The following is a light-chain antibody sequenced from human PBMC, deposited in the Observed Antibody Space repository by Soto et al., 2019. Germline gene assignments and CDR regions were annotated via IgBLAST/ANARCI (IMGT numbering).Light chain of an antibody. V-gene: IGKV3-11*01. CDR2: GAS. Sequence: EIVLTQSPATLSLSPGKRVTLSCRASQSVGSYLAWYQQQPGQAPRLLIYGASNRATGIPARFSGSGSGTDFSLTISSLESEDFAVYYCQHRGKWPRTFGQGTKLEIK. CDR1: QSVGSY. J-gene: IGKJ2*01. CDR3: QHRGKWPRT.